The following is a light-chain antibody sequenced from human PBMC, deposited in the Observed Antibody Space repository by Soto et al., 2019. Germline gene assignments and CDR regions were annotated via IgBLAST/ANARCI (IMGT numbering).Light chain of an antibody. Sequence: DIQMTQSPASLSLSVGDRVTITCRASQSIANYLNWYQQKPGKAPMVLISAASRLQSGVPSRFSGSGSGTDFSLTITSLQPEDSATYYCQNSDSIPWTFGQGTKVEIK. J-gene: IGKJ1*01. CDR2: AAS. V-gene: IGKV1-39*01. CDR1: QSIANY. CDR3: QNSDSIPWT.